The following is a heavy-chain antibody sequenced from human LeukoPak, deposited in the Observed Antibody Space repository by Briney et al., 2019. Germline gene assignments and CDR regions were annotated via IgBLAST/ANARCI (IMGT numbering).Heavy chain of an antibody. V-gene: IGHV3-48*04. Sequence: PGGSLRLSCAASGFTFSSYSMNWVRQAPGKGLEWVSYISSSSSTIYYADSVKGRFTISRDNAKNSLYLQMNSLRAEDTAVYYCARDPPYSSGWFSDYWGQGTLVTVSS. D-gene: IGHD6-19*01. CDR1: GFTFSSYS. CDR3: ARDPPYSSGWFSDY. J-gene: IGHJ4*02. CDR2: ISSSSSTI.